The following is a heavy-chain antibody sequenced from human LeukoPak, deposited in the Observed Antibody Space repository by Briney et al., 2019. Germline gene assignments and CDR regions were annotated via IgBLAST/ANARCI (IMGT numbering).Heavy chain of an antibody. V-gene: IGHV1-69*06. CDR1: GGTFSSYA. CDR3: TSEYSSSRCFDY. CDR2: IIPIFGTA. D-gene: IGHD6-6*01. Sequence: GASVKVSCKASGGTFSSYAISWVRQAPGQGLEWMGGIIPIFGTANYAQKFQGRVTITADKSTSTAYMQLSSLTSEDTAVYFCTSEYSSSRCFDYWGQGTLVTVSS. J-gene: IGHJ4*02.